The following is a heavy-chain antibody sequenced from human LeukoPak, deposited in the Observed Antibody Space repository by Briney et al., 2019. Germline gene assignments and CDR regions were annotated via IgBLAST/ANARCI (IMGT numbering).Heavy chain of an antibody. D-gene: IGHD5-18*01. CDR1: GFTFSTYW. CDR3: ARPARGYSYGNYGMDV. V-gene: IGHV3-7*02. Sequence: PGGSLRLSRAASGFTFSTYWMTWVRQAPGKGLEWVANIKRDGSDKNYLDSVKGRFTISRDNAKNTLYLQMNSLRAEDTAVYYCARPARGYSYGNYGMDVWGQGTTVTVSS. J-gene: IGHJ6*02. CDR2: IKRDGSDK.